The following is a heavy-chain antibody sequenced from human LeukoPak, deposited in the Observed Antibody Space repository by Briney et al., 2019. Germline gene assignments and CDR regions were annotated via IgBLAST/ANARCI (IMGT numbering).Heavy chain of an antibody. CDR3: ARAVRGLGDAFDI. D-gene: IGHD3-10*01. V-gene: IGHV4-31*03. Sequence: SETLSLTCTVSGVSISSGGYYWSWIRQHPGKGLEWIGYIYYSGSTYYNPSLKSRVTISVDTSKNQFSLKLSSVTAADTAVYYCARAVRGLGDAFDIWGQGTMVTVSS. J-gene: IGHJ3*02. CDR2: IYYSGST. CDR1: GVSISSGGYY.